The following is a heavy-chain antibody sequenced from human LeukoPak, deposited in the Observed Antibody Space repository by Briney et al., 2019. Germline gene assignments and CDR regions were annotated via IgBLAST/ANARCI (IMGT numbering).Heavy chain of an antibody. J-gene: IGHJ4*01. D-gene: IGHD4-11*01. V-gene: IGHV3-33*01. CDR2: IWSDGSNR. Sequence: GRSLRLSCAASGFIYSHYGMHRVRQAPGKGLEWVAVIWSDGSNRFYEGSVKGRFTISRDNSQNTLFLQMNGLRAEDTAMYYCARDAQRGFDYSNSLEYWGHGTLVTVSS. CDR1: GFIYSHYG. CDR3: ARDAQRGFDYSNSLEY.